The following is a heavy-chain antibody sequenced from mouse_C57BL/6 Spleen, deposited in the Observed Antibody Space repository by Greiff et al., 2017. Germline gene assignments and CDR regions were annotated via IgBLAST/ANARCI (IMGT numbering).Heavy chain of an antibody. Sequence: QVQLQQPGAELVMPGASVKLSGKASGDTFTSDWMHGVKQRPGQGLEWIGEIDSSDRYTKYNQKFKGKSTLTVVKSSSTAYMHLSSLTSEDAAVYYCARINWDEAYRGQGSLVTV. D-gene: IGHD4-1*01. CDR2: IDSSDRYT. CDR3: ARINWDEAY. CDR1: GDTFTSDW. J-gene: IGHJ3*01. V-gene: IGHV1-69*01.